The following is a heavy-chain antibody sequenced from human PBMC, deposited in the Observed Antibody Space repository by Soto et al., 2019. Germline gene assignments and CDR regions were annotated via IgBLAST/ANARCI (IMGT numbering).Heavy chain of an antibody. CDR2: IFHTGST. CDR1: GDSISSSKW. D-gene: IGHD6-19*01. J-gene: IGHJ4*02. Sequence: QVQLQESGPGRVESSGTLSLTCGVSGDSISSSKWWSWVRQPPGKGLEWIGDIFHTGSTNYNPSLNSRVTISIDKSKNQFSLRLSSVTAADTAVYYCAYSTGWYRIDNWGQGSLVTVSS. CDR3: AYSTGWYRIDN. V-gene: IGHV4-4*02.